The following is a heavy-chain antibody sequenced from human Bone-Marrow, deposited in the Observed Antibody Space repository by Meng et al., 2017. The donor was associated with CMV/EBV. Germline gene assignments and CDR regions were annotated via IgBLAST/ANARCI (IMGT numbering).Heavy chain of an antibody. D-gene: IGHD2-2*01. CDR2: ISAYNGNT. CDR1: GYTFTSYG. Sequence: ASVKVSCKASGYTFTSYGISWVRQAPGQGLEWMGWISAYNGNTNYAQKLQGRVTMTTDTSTSTAYMELRSLRSDDTAVYYCARPPYPYYYYGMDIWGQGTTVTVSS. V-gene: IGHV1-18*01. J-gene: IGHJ6*02. CDR3: ARPPYPYYYYGMDI.